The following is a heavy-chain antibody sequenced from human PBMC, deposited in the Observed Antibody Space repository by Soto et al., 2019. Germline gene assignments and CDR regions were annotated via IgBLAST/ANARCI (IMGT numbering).Heavy chain of an antibody. CDR3: ARKATEMATIDYFDY. CDR1: GGTFSSYA. Sequence: SVKVSCKASGGTFSSYAISWVRQAPVQGLEWMGWIIPIFPTANYAQKFQGRVTITADKSTSTAYMELSSLRSEDTAVYYCARKATEMATIDYFDYWGQGTLVTVSS. V-gene: IGHV1-69*06. D-gene: IGHD5-12*01. CDR2: IIPIFPTA. J-gene: IGHJ4*02.